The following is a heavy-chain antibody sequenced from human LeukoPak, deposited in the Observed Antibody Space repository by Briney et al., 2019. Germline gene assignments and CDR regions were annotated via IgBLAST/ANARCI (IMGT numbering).Heavy chain of an antibody. V-gene: IGHV3-30*04. CDR2: ISYDGSNK. Sequence: PGRSLRLSCAASGFTFSSYAMHWVRQAPGKGLEWVAVISYDGSNKYYADSVKGRFTISRDNSKNTLYLQMNSLRAEDTAVYYCAKVWNWNHLDYWGQGTLVTVSS. J-gene: IGHJ4*02. CDR3: AKVWNWNHLDY. D-gene: IGHD1-14*01. CDR1: GFTFSSYA.